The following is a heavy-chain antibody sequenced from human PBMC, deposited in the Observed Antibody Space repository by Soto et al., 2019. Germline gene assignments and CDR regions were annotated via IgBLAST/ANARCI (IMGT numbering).Heavy chain of an antibody. V-gene: IGHV3-23*01. CDR3: ANLVDIVVSPMDV. Sequence: GGSLRLSCAASGFTFSSYAMSWVRQAPGKGLEWVSAISGSGGSTYYADSVKGRFTISRDNSKNTLYLQMNSLRAEDTAVYYCANLVDIVVSPMDVWGKGTTVTVSS. CDR2: ISGSGGST. J-gene: IGHJ6*03. D-gene: IGHD2-2*01. CDR1: GFTFSSYA.